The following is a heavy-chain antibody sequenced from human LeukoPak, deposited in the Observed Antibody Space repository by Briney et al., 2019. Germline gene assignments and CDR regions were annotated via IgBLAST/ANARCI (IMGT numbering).Heavy chain of an antibody. CDR3: AKEATVHVDTAMVLFDY. CDR1: GFTFSSYA. D-gene: IGHD5-18*01. V-gene: IGHV3-23*01. Sequence: GGSLRLSCAASGFTFSSYAMSWVRQAPGKGLEWVSAISGSGGSTYYAGSVKGRFTISRDNSKNTLYLQMNSLRAEDTAVYYCAKEATVHVDTAMVLFDYWGQGTLVTVSS. CDR2: ISGSGGST. J-gene: IGHJ4*02.